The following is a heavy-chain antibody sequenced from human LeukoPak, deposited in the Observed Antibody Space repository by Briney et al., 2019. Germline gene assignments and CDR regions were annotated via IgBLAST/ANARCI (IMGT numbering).Heavy chain of an antibody. CDR2: ISGSGGST. D-gene: IGHD3-10*01. Sequence: GGSLRLSCAASGFTFSSYGMSWVRQAPGKGLEWVSAISGSGGSTYYADSVKGRFTISRDNSKNTLYLQMNSLRAEDTAVYYCAKDPIYYYGSGSLPGYWGQGTLVTVSS. CDR1: GFTFSSYG. J-gene: IGHJ4*02. CDR3: AKDPIYYYGSGSLPGY. V-gene: IGHV3-23*01.